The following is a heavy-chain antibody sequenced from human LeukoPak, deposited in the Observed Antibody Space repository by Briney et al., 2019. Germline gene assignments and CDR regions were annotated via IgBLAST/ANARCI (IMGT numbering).Heavy chain of an antibody. CDR3: ARDRAYGSGSYYHDY. Sequence: ASVKVSCKASGYTFTSYGISWVRQAPGQGLEWMGWISAYNGNTNYAQKLQGRVTMTTDTSTSTAYMELRSLRSDDTAVYYCARDRAYGSGSYYHDYWGQGTLVTVSS. J-gene: IGHJ4*02. D-gene: IGHD3-10*01. V-gene: IGHV1-18*01. CDR1: GYTFTSYG. CDR2: ISAYNGNT.